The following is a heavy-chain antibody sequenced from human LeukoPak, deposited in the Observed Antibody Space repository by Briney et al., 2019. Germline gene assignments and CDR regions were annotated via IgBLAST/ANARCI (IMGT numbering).Heavy chain of an antibody. CDR3: ARAWYNWNDGLFDI. CDR1: GDSISSSTHY. D-gene: IGHD1-20*01. CDR2: IYYSGST. Sequence: SETLSLTCSVSGDSISSSTHYWGWIRQPPGKALEWIGSIYYSGSTYYNPSLKSRVTISVDTSKNHFSLKLSSVTAADTAVYYCARAWYNWNDGLFDIWGQGTMVTVSS. J-gene: IGHJ3*02. V-gene: IGHV4-39*02.